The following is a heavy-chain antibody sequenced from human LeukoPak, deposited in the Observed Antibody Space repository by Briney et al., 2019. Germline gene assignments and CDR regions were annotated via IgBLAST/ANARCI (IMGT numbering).Heavy chain of an antibody. D-gene: IGHD3-3*01. J-gene: IGHJ6*03. V-gene: IGHV3-7*01. CDR1: GFTFSSYW. Sequence: GGSLRLSCAASGFTFSSYWMSWVRQAPGKGLEWVANIKQDGSEKYYVDSVKGRFTISRDNARNSLYLQMNSLRAEDTAVYYCARDLSDDFWSGYVKNYYMDVWGKGTTVTVSS. CDR3: ARDLSDDFWSGYVKNYYMDV. CDR2: IKQDGSEK.